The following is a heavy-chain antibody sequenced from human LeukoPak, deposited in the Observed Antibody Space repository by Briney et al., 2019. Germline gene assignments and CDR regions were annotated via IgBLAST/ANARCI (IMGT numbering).Heavy chain of an antibody. Sequence: GGSLRLSCAASGFTFSSYWMSWVRQAPGKGLEWVANIKQDESEKYYVDSVKGRFTISRDNAKNSLYLQMNSLRAEDTAVYYCARAPPGHNFDWLLYDRYFDYWGQGTLVTVSS. D-gene: IGHD3-9*01. V-gene: IGHV3-7*01. J-gene: IGHJ4*02. CDR3: ARAPPGHNFDWLLYDRYFDY. CDR1: GFTFSSYW. CDR2: IKQDESEK.